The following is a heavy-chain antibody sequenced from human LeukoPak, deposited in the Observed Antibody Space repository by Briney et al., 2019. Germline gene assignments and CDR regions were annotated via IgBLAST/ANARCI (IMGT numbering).Heavy chain of an antibody. Sequence: GRSLRLSCAASGFTFSSYGMHWVRQAPGKGLEWVAVISYDGSNKYYADSVKGRFTISRDNSKDTLYLQMNRLRAEDSAVYYCARDGEYGDPRYYFDYWGQGTLVTVSS. J-gene: IGHJ4*02. CDR1: GFTFSSYG. V-gene: IGHV3-30*03. CDR3: ARDGEYGDPRYYFDY. D-gene: IGHD4-17*01. CDR2: ISYDGSNK.